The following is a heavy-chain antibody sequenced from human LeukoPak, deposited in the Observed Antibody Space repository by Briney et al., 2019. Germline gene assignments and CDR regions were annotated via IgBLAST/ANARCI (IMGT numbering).Heavy chain of an antibody. CDR2: INHSGST. CDR1: GGSFSGYY. D-gene: IGHD2-8*02. CDR3: AAVVSGTGAFDY. V-gene: IGHV4-34*01. Sequence: PSETLSLTCAVYGGSFSGYYWSWIRQPPRKGLEWIGEINHSGSTNYNPSLKSRVTISVDTSKNQFSLKLSSVTAADTAVYYCAAVVSGTGAFDYWGQGTLVTVSS. J-gene: IGHJ4*02.